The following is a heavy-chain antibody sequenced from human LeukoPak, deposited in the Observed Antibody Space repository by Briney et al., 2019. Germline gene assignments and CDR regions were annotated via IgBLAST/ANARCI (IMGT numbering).Heavy chain of an antibody. V-gene: IGHV4-39*01. D-gene: IGHD5-18*01. CDR3: ARGGYSYAFDY. CDR1: GGSIRSSYYY. J-gene: IGHJ4*02. Sequence: SETLSLTCTVSGGSIRSSYYYWGWIRQPPGKGLEWIGSIYDSGSTYYNPSLKSRVTISVDTSKNQFSLKLSSVTAADTAVYYCARGGYSYAFDYWGQGTLVTVSS. CDR2: IYDSGST.